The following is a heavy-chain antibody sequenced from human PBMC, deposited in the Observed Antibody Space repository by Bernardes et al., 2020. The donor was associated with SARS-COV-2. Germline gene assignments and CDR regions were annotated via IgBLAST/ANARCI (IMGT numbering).Heavy chain of an antibody. V-gene: IGHV3-23*01. J-gene: IGHJ4*02. Sequence: GGSLRLSCAASGFTFSSYAMSWVRQAPGKGLEWVSAISGSGGSTYYADSVKGRFTISRDNSKNTLYLQMNSLRAEDTAVYYCAKDTPVTLLGYSSGWYDYWGQGTLVTVSS. D-gene: IGHD6-19*01. CDR3: AKDTPVTLLGYSSGWYDY. CDR2: ISGSGGST. CDR1: GFTFSSYA.